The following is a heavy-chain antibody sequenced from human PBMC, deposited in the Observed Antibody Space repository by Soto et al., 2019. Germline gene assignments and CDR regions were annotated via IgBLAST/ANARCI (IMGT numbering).Heavy chain of an antibody. CDR3: ARDGPYFYASRIDV. D-gene: IGHD3-10*01. J-gene: IGHJ6*02. Sequence: EVQLLESGGGLVQPGGSLRLSCAASGIPVSSNYMTWVRQAPGKGLEWVSVLHNGGDTYYANSVKGRFTISRHGSTSTLFLQMNSLTADDTAVYCCARDGPYFYASRIDVCSQGTTVTVSS. CDR2: LHNGGDT. V-gene: IGHV3-53*04. CDR1: GIPVSSNY.